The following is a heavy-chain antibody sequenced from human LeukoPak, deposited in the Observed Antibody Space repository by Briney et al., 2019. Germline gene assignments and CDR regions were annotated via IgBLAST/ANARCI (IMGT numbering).Heavy chain of an antibody. Sequence: SETLSLTCAVSGGSISSGGYSWSWIRQPPGKGLEWIGYIYHSGSTYYNPSLKSRVTISVDRSKNQFSLKLSSVTAADTAVHYCARGNSSSWYGDYYYGMDVWGQGTTVTVSS. CDR3: ARGNSSSWYGDYYYGMDV. V-gene: IGHV4-30-2*01. J-gene: IGHJ6*02. CDR1: GGSISSGGYS. CDR2: IYHSGST. D-gene: IGHD6-13*01.